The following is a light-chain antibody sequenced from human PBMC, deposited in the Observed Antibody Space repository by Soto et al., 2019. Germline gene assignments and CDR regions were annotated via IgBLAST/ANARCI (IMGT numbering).Light chain of an antibody. CDR1: SSDVGTYNL. J-gene: IGLJ1*01. CDR2: EVT. CDR3: CSYGGSSTFPYV. V-gene: IGLV2-23*02. Sequence: ALAQPASVSGSPEQSITISCTGTSSDVGTYNLVSWYQQHPGKAPKLIIYEVTERPPGISNRFSGSMFGNTASLTISGLLPEDEADYYCCSYGGSSTFPYVFGTGTKVT.